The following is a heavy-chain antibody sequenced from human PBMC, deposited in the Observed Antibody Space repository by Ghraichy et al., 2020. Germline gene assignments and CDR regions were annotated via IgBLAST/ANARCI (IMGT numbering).Heavy chain of an antibody. V-gene: IGHV3-23*01. CDR3: AKRWLQYYFDS. J-gene: IGHJ4*02. CDR2: ILYTGVTT. Sequence: GGSLRLSCEASGFTFSDYAMSWVRQAPGRGLEWVSTILYTGVTTYYADSVKGRSTISRDTSKNTLYLHMNSLRADDTAIYYCAKRWLQYYFDSWGQGTLVTVSS. CDR1: GFTFSDYA. D-gene: IGHD5-24*01.